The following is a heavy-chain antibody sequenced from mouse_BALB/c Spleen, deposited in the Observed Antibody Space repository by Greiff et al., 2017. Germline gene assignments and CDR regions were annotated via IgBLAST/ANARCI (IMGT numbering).Heavy chain of an antibody. J-gene: IGHJ4*01. CDR2: IWAGGST. CDR3: ARDGYYVEDY. CDR1: GFSLTSYG. V-gene: IGHV2-9*02. D-gene: IGHD2-3*01. Sequence: VKLVESGPGLVAPSQSLSITCTVSGFSLTSYGVHWVRQPPGKGLEWLGVIWAGGSTNYNSALMSRLSISKDNSKSQVFLKMNSLQTDDTAMYYCARDGYYVEDYWGQVTSVTVSS.